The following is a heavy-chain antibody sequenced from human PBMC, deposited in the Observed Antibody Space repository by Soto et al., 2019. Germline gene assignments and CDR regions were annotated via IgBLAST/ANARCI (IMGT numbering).Heavy chain of an antibody. J-gene: IGHJ4*02. CDR3: AKSWGGGSFYFPDY. CDR1: GFTFSSYG. CDR2: ISYDGSNK. D-gene: IGHD2-15*01. Sequence: QVQLVESGGGVVQPGRSLRLSCAASGFTFSSYGMHWVRQAPGKGLEWVTVISYDGSNKYYADSVKGRFTISRDNSKNTLYLQMNSLRAEDTAVYYCAKSWGGGSFYFPDYWGQGTLVTVSS. V-gene: IGHV3-30*18.